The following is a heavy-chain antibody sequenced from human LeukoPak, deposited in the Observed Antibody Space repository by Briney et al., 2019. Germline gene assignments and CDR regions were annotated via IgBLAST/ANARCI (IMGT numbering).Heavy chain of an antibody. J-gene: IGHJ5*01. V-gene: IGHV3-23*01. CDR1: GFTFSVYA. CDR2: ISGSGATT. D-gene: IGHD6-13*01. CDR3: AKGLIAAAGINWFDS. Sequence: GGSLRLSCAASGFTFSVYAMSWVRQAPGKGLEWVSVISGSGATTYYADPVKGRFTISRDNSKNTLYLQMNSLRAEDTAVYYCAKGLIAAAGINWFDSWGQGTLVTVSS.